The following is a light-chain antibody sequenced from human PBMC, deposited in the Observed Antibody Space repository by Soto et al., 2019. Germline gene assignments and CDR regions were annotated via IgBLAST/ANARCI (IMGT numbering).Light chain of an antibody. J-gene: IGKJ5*01. CDR1: PSVTNY. Sequence: EIVLTQSPATLSLSPGERATLSCRASPSVTNYLAWYQQKPGQPPRLLTYGAFNRAAGIPARFSGSGSGTDFTLTISSLEPEDSAVYYCQQRNIWPPVTFGQGTRLEI. CDR3: QQRNIWPPVT. CDR2: GAF. V-gene: IGKV3-11*01.